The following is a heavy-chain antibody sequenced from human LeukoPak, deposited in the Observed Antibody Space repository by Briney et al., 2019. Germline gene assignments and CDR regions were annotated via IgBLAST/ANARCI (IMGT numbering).Heavy chain of an antibody. V-gene: IGHV4-38-2*02. D-gene: IGHD1-1*01. CDR2: IYHSGST. Sequence: SETLSLTCTVSGYSISSGYYWAWIRQPRGKGLEWIRSIYHSGSTYYNPSLKSRVTISVDTSKNQFSLKLSSVTAADTAVYYCARATAGTTLFEGIDYWGQGTLVTVSS. J-gene: IGHJ4*02. CDR1: GYSISSGYY. CDR3: ARATAGTTLFEGIDY.